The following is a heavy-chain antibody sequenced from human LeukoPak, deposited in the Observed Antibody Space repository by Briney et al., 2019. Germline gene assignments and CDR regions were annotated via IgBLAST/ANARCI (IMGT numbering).Heavy chain of an antibody. J-gene: IGHJ3*02. D-gene: IGHD1-14*01. Sequence: GGSLRLSCAASQFTFSSYWMSWVRQAPGKGLEWVANINQDGSEKYYVDSVKGRFTISRDNAKNSLYLQMNSLKTEDTAVYYCTTDGILLADDAFDIWGQGTMVTVSS. CDR3: TTDGILLADDAFDI. CDR2: INQDGSEK. V-gene: IGHV3-7*03. CDR1: QFTFSSYW.